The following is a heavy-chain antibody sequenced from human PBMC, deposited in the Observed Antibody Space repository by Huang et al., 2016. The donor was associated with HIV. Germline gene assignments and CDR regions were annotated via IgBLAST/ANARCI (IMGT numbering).Heavy chain of an antibody. CDR3: ARGRGDARGFLGLDF. J-gene: IGHJ4*02. V-gene: IGHV4-34*01. D-gene: IGHD3-16*01. CDR1: GGSFSGPN. Sequence: QVQLHQWGAGLLKPSETLSLTCADYGGSFSGPNWTWIRQTPGKGLEWIGEINHSGRTNYSPSLKMRVTIARDTSKNQFSLRLRSVTAADTAVYYCARGRGDARGFLGLDFWGQGTLVTVSS. CDR2: INHSGRT.